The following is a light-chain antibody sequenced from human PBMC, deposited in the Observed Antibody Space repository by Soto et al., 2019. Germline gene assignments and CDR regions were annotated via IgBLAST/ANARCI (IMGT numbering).Light chain of an antibody. J-gene: IGKJ3*01. CDR3: QQYNSYLLT. CDR2: DAS. CDR1: QSISRS. Sequence: DIQMTQSPSTLSASVGDRVTITCRASQSISRSLAWYQQKPGKAPNLLIYDASSLESGVPSRFSGSGFGTEFTLTISSLQPDDFATYYCQQYNSYLLTFGPGPQWISN. V-gene: IGKV1-5*01.